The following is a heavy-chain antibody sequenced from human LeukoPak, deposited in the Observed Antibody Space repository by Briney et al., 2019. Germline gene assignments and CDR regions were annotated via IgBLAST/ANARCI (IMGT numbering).Heavy chain of an antibody. J-gene: IGHJ4*02. CDR3: AEEGAIAGTSPVDY. D-gene: IGHD6-13*01. V-gene: IGHV3-23*01. Sequence: PGGSLRLSCAASGFTFSSYAMSWVRQAPGKGLEWVSGISGSGGSTYYADSVKGRFTISRDKSKNTLYVQMNSLRAEDTAVYYCAEEGAIAGTSPVDYWGQGTLVTVSS. CDR2: ISGSGGST. CDR1: GFTFSSYA.